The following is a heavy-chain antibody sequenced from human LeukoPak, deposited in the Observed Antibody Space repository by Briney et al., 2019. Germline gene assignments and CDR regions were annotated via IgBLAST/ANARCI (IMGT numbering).Heavy chain of an antibody. CDR3: AKDQVIYYGSGSYLY. CDR2: ISGSGGST. CDR1: GFTFSSYA. J-gene: IGHJ4*02. D-gene: IGHD3-10*01. Sequence: PGGSLRLFCAASGFTFSSYAMSWVRQAPGKGLEWVSAISGSGGSTYYADSVKGRFTISRDNSKNTLYLQMNSLRAEDTAVYYCAKDQVIYYGSGSYLYWGQGTLVTVSS. V-gene: IGHV3-23*01.